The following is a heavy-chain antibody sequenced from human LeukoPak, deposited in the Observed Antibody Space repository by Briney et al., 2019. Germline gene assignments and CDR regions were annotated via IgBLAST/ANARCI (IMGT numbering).Heavy chain of an antibody. D-gene: IGHD6-13*01. CDR3: ARVKSSWYPNWFDP. CDR2: IYYSGST. CDR1: GGSISSYY. J-gene: IGHJ5*02. Sequence: SETLSLTCTVSGGSISSYYWSWIRQPPGKGLEWIGYIYYSGSTNYNPSLKRRVTISVDTSKNQFSLKLSSVTAADTAVYYCARVKSSWYPNWFDPWGQGTLVTVSS. V-gene: IGHV4-59*01.